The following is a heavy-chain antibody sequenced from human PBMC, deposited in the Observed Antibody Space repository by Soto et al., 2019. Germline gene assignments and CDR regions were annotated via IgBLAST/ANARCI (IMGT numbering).Heavy chain of an antibody. CDR3: AKLTSTHQDFTSLAAAANDDFDI. D-gene: IGHD6-13*01. CDR1: GFNFSSYA. J-gene: IGHJ3*02. CDR2: ISGSGGST. V-gene: IGHV3-23*01. Sequence: GGSLRLSCTDSGFNFSSYAMSGVRQASGKGLEWVSAISGSGGSTYYADSAKGRLTISTANSKNTLYLQMYSIKDEDTSVYYCAKLTSTHQDFTSLAAAANDDFDIWGQGTMVTVSS.